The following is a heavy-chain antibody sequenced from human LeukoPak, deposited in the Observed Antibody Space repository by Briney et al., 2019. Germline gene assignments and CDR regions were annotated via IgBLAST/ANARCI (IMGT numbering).Heavy chain of an antibody. CDR2: ISSSSSYI. CDR1: GFTFSSYS. CDR3: ARERIVVVITDRDAFDI. D-gene: IGHD3-22*01. J-gene: IGHJ3*02. V-gene: IGHV3-21*01. Sequence: PGGSLRLCCAASGFTFSSYSMNWVRQAPGKGLEWVSSISSSSSYIYYADSVKGRFTISRDNAKSSLYLQMNSLRAEDTAVYYCARERIVVVITDRDAFDIWGLGTMVTVSS.